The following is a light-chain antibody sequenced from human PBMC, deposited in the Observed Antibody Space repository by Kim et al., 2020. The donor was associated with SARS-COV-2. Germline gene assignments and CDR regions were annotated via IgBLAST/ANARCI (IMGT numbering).Light chain of an antibody. CDR1: QSVSSSY. V-gene: IGKV3-20*01. CDR3: QQYGSSLLT. J-gene: IGKJ4*01. CDR2: GAS. Sequence: EIVLMQSPGTLSLSPGERATLSCRASQSVSSSYLAWYQQKPGQAPRLLIYGASSRATGIPDRFSVSGSGTDFTLTISRLEPEDFAVYYCQQYGSSLLTFGGGTKVDIK.